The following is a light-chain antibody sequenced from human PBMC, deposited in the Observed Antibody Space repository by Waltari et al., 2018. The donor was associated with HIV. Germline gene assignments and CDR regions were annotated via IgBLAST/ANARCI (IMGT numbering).Light chain of an antibody. V-gene: IGKV3-15*01. J-gene: IGKJ2*01. CDR2: GAS. Sequence: EIVMTQSPATLSVSPGERATLSCRASQSVSSNLAWYQQKPGQAPRLLISGASTRATGIPARFSGRGSGTEFTLIINRLQSEDFAVYFCQQYTNWPYTFGQGTKLEIK. CDR3: QQYTNWPYT. CDR1: QSVSSN.